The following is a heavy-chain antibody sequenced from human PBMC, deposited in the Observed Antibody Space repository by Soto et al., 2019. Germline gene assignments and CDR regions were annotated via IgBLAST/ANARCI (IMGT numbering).Heavy chain of an antibody. D-gene: IGHD3-22*01. V-gene: IGHV3-23*01. CDR1: GFTFNIYA. CDR3: AKDRYLDHDSRGYLFDN. CDR2: ISRYGDIT. Sequence: EVQLLESGGDLIQPGGSLRLSCAASGFTFNIYAMTWVRQAPGKGLEWVSAISRYGDITYYADSVEGRFSISRDNSKNTLYLQMNSLRAEDTAVYYCAKDRYLDHDSRGYLFDNWGQGTLVTVPS. J-gene: IGHJ4*02.